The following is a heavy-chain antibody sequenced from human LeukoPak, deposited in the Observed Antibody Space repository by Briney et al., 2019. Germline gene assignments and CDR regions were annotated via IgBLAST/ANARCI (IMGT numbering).Heavy chain of an antibody. V-gene: IGHV4-39*07. CDR2: IYNIRTT. CDR3: ARRMIMVRDAFDR. J-gene: IGHJ3*02. D-gene: IGHD3-10*01. Sequence: SETLSLTCTVSGGSISSSSYYWGWIRQPPGKGLEWIGIIYNIRTTSYSPSLKSRVTISVDTSKNQFSLKMTSMTAADTAMYFCARRMIMVRDAFDRWGPGTMVTVSS. CDR1: GGSISSSSYY.